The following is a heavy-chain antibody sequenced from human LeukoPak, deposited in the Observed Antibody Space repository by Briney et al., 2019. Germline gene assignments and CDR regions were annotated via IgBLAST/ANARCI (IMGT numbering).Heavy chain of an antibody. V-gene: IGHV3-11*01. J-gene: IGHJ3*02. CDR3: ARDRYDILTGYHAFDI. D-gene: IGHD3-9*01. CDR1: GFTFSDYY. CDR2: ISSSGSTI. Sequence: GGSLRLSCAASGFTFSDYYMSWIRQAPGKGLEWVSYISSSGSTIYYADSVKGRFTISRDNAKNSLYLQMNSLRAEDTAVYYCARDRYDILTGYHAFDIWGQGTMVTVSS.